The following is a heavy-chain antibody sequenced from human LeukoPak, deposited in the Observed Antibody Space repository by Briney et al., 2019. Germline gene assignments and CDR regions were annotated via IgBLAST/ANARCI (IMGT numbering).Heavy chain of an antibody. CDR2: IYSGGST. J-gene: IGHJ3*01. D-gene: IGHD5-18*01. CDR3: ARGPGYIYGPSDTFDV. V-gene: IGHV3-53*01. CDR1: GFTVSSNY. Sequence: GGSLRLSCAASGFTVSSNYMSWVRQAPGKGLEWVSVIYSGGSTYYADSVKGRFTISRDNSKNTLYLQMNSLRAEDTAVYYCARGPGYIYGPSDTFDVWGQGTMVTVSS.